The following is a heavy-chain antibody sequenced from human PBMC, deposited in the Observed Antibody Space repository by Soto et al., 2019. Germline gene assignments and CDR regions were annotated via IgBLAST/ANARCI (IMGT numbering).Heavy chain of an antibody. D-gene: IGHD6-19*01. V-gene: IGHV1-3*05. CDR2: INAGNGNT. J-gene: IGHJ4*02. CDR3: ARVSGWYFLDY. CDR1: GYSFTSYA. Sequence: QVQLVQSGAEEKKPGASVKVSCKASGYSFTSYAMHWVRQAPGQRLEWMGWINAGNGNTKYSQKFQGRVTITRDTSASTVYMELSSLRSEDTAVYYCARVSGWYFLDYWGQGTLVTVSS.